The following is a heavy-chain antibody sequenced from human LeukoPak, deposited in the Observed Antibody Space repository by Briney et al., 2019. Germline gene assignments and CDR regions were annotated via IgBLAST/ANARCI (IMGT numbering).Heavy chain of an antibody. D-gene: IGHD3/OR15-3a*01. CDR3: ARGGLPRENWFDP. CDR2: IYTTGST. V-gene: IGHV4-4*07. J-gene: IGHJ5*02. CDR1: DGSVSTYY. Sequence: KPSETLSLTCTVSDGSVSTYYWSWIRQPAGKGLEWIGRIYTTGSTNYNPSLKSRVTMSVDTSKNQFSLKLNSVTAADTAVYYCARGGLPRENWFDPWGQGTLVTVYS.